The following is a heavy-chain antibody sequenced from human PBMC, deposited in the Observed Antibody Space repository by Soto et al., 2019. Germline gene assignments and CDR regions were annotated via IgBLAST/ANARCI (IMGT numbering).Heavy chain of an antibody. CDR1: GYTFTSYY. Sequence: ASVKVSCKASGYTFTSYYMHWVRQAPGQGLEWMGIINPSGGSTSYAQKFQGRVTMTRDTSTSTVYMELSSLRSEDTAVYYCARDAADTAMVDVGIFDYSGQGTLVTVSS. J-gene: IGHJ4*02. V-gene: IGHV1-46*01. CDR2: INPSGGST. D-gene: IGHD5-18*01. CDR3: ARDAADTAMVDVGIFDY.